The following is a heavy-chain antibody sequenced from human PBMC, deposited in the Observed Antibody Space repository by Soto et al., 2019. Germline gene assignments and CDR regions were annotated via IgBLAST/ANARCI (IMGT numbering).Heavy chain of an antibody. V-gene: IGHV1-18*01. J-gene: IGHJ3*02. D-gene: IGHD2-15*01. CDR3: ARDPDCSGGSCYLRGAFDI. Sequence: VASVKVSCKASGYTFTSYGISWVRQAPGQGLEWMGWISAYNGNTNYAQKLQGRVTMTTDTSTSTAYMELRSLRSDDTAVYYCARDPDCSGGSCYLRGAFDIWGQGTMVTVSS. CDR2: ISAYNGNT. CDR1: GYTFTSYG.